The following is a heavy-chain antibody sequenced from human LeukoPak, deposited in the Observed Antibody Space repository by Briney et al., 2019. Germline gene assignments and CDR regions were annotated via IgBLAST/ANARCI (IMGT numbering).Heavy chain of an antibody. CDR3: ARNDLGYCSGGSCYSDFFDY. D-gene: IGHD2-15*01. J-gene: IGHJ4*02. CDR2: IWYDGSNK. V-gene: IGHV3-33*01. Sequence: GGSLRLSCAASGFTFSSYGMHWVRQAPGKGLEWVAVIWYDGSNKYYADSVKGRFTISRDNSKNTLYLQMNSLRAEDTAVYYCARNDLGYCSGGSCYSDFFDYWGQGTLVTVSS. CDR1: GFTFSSYG.